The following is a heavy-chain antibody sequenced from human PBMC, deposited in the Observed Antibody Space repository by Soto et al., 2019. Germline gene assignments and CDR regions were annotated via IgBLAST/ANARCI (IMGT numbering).Heavy chain of an antibody. Sequence: QVQLVQSGAEVKKPGASVKVSCKASGYTFTSYAMHWVRQAPGQRLEWMGWINAGNGNTKYSQKFQGRVTITRDTSASTAYMELSSLRSDDTAVYYCARETGITLGRGVPSCFDPWGQGTLVTVPS. CDR3: ARETGITLGRGVPSCFDP. CDR1: GYTFTSYA. CDR2: INAGNGNT. D-gene: IGHD3-10*01. V-gene: IGHV1-3*01. J-gene: IGHJ5*02.